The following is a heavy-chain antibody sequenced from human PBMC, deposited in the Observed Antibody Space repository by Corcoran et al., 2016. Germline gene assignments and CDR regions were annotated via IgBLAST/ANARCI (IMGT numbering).Heavy chain of an antibody. V-gene: IGHV3-30*03. D-gene: IGHD5-12*01. CDR2: ISYDGSNK. J-gene: IGHJ4*02. CDR3: ALLGGYSGLPPDY. CDR1: GFTFSSYG. Sequence: QVQLVESGGGVVQPGRSLRLSCAASGFTFSSYGMHWVRQAPGKGLEWVAVISYDGSNKYYADSVKGRFTISRDNSKNTLYLQMNSLRAEDTAVYYCALLGGYSGLPPDYWGQGTLVTVSS.